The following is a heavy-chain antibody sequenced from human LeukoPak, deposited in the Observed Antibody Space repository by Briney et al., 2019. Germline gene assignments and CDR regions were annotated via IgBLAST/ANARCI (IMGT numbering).Heavy chain of an antibody. J-gene: IGHJ5*02. CDR2: INPNSGGT. CDR3: AREDILTGWNKPRNWFDP. D-gene: IGHD3-9*01. V-gene: IGHV1-2*02. CDR1: GYTFTGYY. Sequence: ASVKVSCKASGYTFTGYYMHWVRQAPGQGLEWMGWINPNSGGTNYAQKFQGRVTMTRDTSISTAYMELSRLRSDDTAVYYCAREDILTGWNKPRNWFDPWGQGTLVTVSS.